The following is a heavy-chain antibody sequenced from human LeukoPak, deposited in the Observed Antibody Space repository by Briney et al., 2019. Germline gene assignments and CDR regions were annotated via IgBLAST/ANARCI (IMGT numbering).Heavy chain of an antibody. D-gene: IGHD6-13*01. V-gene: IGHV1-2*02. J-gene: IGHJ2*01. CDR2: INPNNGGA. Sequence: ASVKVSCKTSGNIFTGYYIHWVRQAPGRGLEWMGWINPNNGGANFAQKFQGRVTFTRDSSISTVYMDLGRLRSDDTAAYYCARAGAAAVPDWYFDLWGRGTLVTVSS. CDR1: GNIFTGYY. CDR3: ARAGAAAVPDWYFDL.